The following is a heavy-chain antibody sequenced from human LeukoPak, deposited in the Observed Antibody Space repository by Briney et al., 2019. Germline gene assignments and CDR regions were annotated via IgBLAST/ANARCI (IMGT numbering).Heavy chain of an antibody. D-gene: IGHD6-13*01. CDR2: IYYSGST. Sequence: PSETLSLTCTVSGGSISSSSHYWGWIRQPPGKGLEWIGSIYYSGSTYYNPSLKSRVTISVDTSKNRFSLKLSSVTAADTAVYYCARHVTAAGWENWFDPWGQGTLVTVSS. CDR1: GGSISSSSHY. CDR3: ARHVTAAGWENWFDP. J-gene: IGHJ5*02. V-gene: IGHV4-39*01.